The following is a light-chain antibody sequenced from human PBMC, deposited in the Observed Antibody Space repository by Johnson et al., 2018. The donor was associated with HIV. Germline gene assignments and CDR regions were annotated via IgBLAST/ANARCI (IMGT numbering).Light chain of an antibody. CDR3: GTWDSSLSAGV. J-gene: IGLJ1*01. Sequence: QSVLSQPPSVSAAPGQKVTISCSGSSSNIGNNYVSWYQQLPGTAPRLLIYDNNKRPSVIPDRFSGSKSGTSATLGITGLQTGDEADYYCGTWDSSLSAGVFGTGTKVTGL. V-gene: IGLV1-51*01. CDR1: SSNIGNNY. CDR2: DNN.